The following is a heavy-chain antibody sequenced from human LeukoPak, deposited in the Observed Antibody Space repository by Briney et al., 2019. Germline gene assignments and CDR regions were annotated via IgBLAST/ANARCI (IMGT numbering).Heavy chain of an antibody. CDR1: GGSISSGDYY. CDR2: IYYSGST. CDR3: ARDLGYYDFWSGANWFDP. V-gene: IGHV4-30-4*01. J-gene: IGHJ5*02. Sequence: SQTLSLTCTVSGGSISSGDYYWSWIRQPPGKGLEWIGYIYYSGSTNYNPSLKSRVTISVDTSKNQFSLKLSSVTAADTAVYYCARDLGYYDFWSGANWFDPWGQGTLVTVSS. D-gene: IGHD3-3*01.